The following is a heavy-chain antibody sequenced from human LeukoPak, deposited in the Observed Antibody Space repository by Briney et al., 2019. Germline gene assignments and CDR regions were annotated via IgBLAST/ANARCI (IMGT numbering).Heavy chain of an antibody. CDR2: INPNSGDT. J-gene: IGHJ6*02. Sequence: GASVKVSCKASGYTFTGYYMHWVRQAPGQGLEWMGWINPNSGDTNYAQKFQGWVTMTRDTSIGTAYMELSRLRSDDTAVYYCARDLCSSSSCYYYGMDVWGQGTTVTVSS. D-gene: IGHD6-6*01. CDR3: ARDLCSSSSCYYYGMDV. CDR1: GYTFTGYY. V-gene: IGHV1-2*04.